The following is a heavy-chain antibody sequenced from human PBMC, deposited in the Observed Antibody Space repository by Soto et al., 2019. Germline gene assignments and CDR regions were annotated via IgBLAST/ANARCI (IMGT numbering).Heavy chain of an antibody. CDR3: AREDDYGYRYINYGLDV. J-gene: IGHJ6*02. CDR1: GFTFNIYA. V-gene: IGHV3-30-3*01. Sequence: TGGSLRLSCAASGFTFNIYALHWVRQAPGKGLEWVAVISFDGTKKYYSDSVEGRFTISRDNLKNTLYLQMNNLRVEDAALYFCAREDDYGYRYINYGLDVWGQGTTVTVSS. CDR2: ISFDGTKK. D-gene: IGHD4-17*01.